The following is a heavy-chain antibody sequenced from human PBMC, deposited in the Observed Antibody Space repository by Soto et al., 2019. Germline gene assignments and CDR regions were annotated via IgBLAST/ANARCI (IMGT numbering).Heavy chain of an antibody. CDR2: INPDGSDT. V-gene: IGHV3-74*01. CDR3: GRGGSDSPMAPGY. Sequence: GGSLRLSCAASGSTFSRYWMHWVRQAPGKGLVWVSRINPDGSDTDYADSVKGRFTISRDNAKNTVYLQMNSLRADDTAVFYCGRGGSDSPMAPGYWGQGTLVTVSS. D-gene: IGHD5-18*01. J-gene: IGHJ4*02. CDR1: GSTFSRYW.